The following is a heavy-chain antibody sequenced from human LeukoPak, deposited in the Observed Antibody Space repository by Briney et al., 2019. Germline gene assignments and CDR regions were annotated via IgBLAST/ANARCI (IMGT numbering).Heavy chain of an antibody. CDR1: GFTFSSYA. V-gene: IGHV3-23*01. J-gene: IGHJ6*02. D-gene: IGHD6-13*01. CDR3: AKDVLTISSSWPRDYYYGMDV. CDR2: ISGSGGST. Sequence: QPGGSLRLSCAASGFTFSSYAMSWVRQAPGKGLEWVSAISGSGGSTYYADSVKGRFTISRDNSKNTLYLQMNSLRAEDTAVYYCAKDVLTISSSWPRDYYYGMDVWGQGTTVTVSS.